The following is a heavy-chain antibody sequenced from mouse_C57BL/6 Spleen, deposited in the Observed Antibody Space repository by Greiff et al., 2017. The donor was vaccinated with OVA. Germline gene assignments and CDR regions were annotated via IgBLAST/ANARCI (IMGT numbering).Heavy chain of an antibody. D-gene: IGHD2-4*01. J-gene: IGHJ2*01. CDR2: ISYDGSN. CDR1: GYSITSGYY. Sequence: EVKLVESGPGLVKPSQSLSLTCSVTGYSITSGYYWNWIRQFPGNKLEWMGYISYDGSNNYNPSLKNRISITRDTSKNQFFLKLNSVTTEDTATYYCASYYDYDAVYWGQGTTLTVSS. CDR3: ASYYDYDAVY. V-gene: IGHV3-6*01.